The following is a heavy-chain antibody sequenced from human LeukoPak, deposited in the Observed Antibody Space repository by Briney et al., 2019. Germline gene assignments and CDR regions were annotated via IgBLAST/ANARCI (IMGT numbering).Heavy chain of an antibody. D-gene: IGHD4-11*01. V-gene: IGHV3-21*04. CDR1: GFTFSSYS. Sequence: GGSLRLSCAASGFTFSSYSMNWVRQAPGKGLEWVSSITRSSYIYYEDSVKGRFTISRDNAKNSLYLQMNSLRAEDTAIYYCARASPYSNGGRDDYHYMDVWGKGTTVTVSS. J-gene: IGHJ6*03. CDR2: ITRSSYI. CDR3: ARASPYSNGGRDDYHYMDV.